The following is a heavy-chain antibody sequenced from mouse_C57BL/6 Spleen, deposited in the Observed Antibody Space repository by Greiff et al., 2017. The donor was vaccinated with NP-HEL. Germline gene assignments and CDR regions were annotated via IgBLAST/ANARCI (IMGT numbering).Heavy chain of an antibody. J-gene: IGHJ1*03. CDR2: IYPGDGDT. CDR1: GYAFSSSW. CDR3: ASMGIIYYGSSYWYFDV. D-gene: IGHD1-1*01. V-gene: IGHV1-82*01. Sequence: VQLQQSGPELVKPGASVKISCKASGYAFSSSWMNWVKQRPGKGLEWIGRIYPGDGDTNYNGKFKGKATLTADKSSSTAYMQLSSLTSEDSAVYFCASMGIIYYGSSYWYFDVWGTGTTVTVSS.